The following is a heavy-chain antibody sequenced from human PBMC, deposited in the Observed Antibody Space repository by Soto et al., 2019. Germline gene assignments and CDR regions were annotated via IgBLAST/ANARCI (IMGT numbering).Heavy chain of an antibody. D-gene: IGHD2-2*02. CDR2: IDPSDSYT. V-gene: IGHV5-10-1*01. Sequence: PGESLKISCKGSGYGFTSYWISWVRQMPGKGLEWMGRIDPSDSYTNYSPSFQGHVTISADKSISTAYLQWSSLKASDTAMYYCARGAVRRYCSSTSCYSYYGMDVWGQGTTVTVSS. J-gene: IGHJ6*02. CDR1: GYGFTSYW. CDR3: ARGAVRRYCSSTSCYSYYGMDV.